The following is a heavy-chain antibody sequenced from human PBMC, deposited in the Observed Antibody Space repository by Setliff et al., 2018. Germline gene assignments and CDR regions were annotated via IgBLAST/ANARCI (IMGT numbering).Heavy chain of an antibody. CDR2: IIPIFPTA. V-gene: IGHV1-69*13. J-gene: IGHJ6*03. CDR1: GATFDSYA. CDR3: GGSTLKSRSSIGGNYYYQMDV. D-gene: IGHD6-6*01. Sequence: GASVKVSCKASGATFDSYALSWVRQAPGQGLEWLGGIIPIFPTADYAQKFQGRVTITADESTSTVYMELSSLTLEDTAVYYCGGSTLKSRSSIGGNYYYQMDVWGEGTTVTVSS.